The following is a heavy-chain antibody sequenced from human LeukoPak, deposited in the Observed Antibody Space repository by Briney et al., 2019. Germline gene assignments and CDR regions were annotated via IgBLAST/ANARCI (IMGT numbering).Heavy chain of an antibody. Sequence: PGGSLRLSCAASGFTFDDYGTSWVRQAPGKGLEWVSGINWNGGSTGYADSVKGRFTISRDNAKNSLYLQMNSLRAEDTALYYCARGYSSSWFNWFDPWGQGTLVTVSS. CDR2: INWNGGST. CDR3: ARGYSSSWFNWFDP. CDR1: GFTFDDYG. J-gene: IGHJ5*02. V-gene: IGHV3-20*04. D-gene: IGHD6-13*01.